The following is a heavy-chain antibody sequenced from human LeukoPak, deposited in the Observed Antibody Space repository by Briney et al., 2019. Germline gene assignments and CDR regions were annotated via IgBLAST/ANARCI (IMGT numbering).Heavy chain of an antibody. CDR2: ISYDGSNK. V-gene: IGHV3-30*18. CDR3: ANGGGHTAMKTYYFEY. Sequence: PGRSLRLSCAASGFTFSSYGMQWVRQAPGKGLEWVAVISYDGSNKYYVDSVKGRFTISRDNSKNTLYLQMNSLRADDSAVYYCANGGGHTAMKTYYFEYWGQGTLVTVSS. D-gene: IGHD5-18*01. J-gene: IGHJ4*02. CDR1: GFTFSSYG.